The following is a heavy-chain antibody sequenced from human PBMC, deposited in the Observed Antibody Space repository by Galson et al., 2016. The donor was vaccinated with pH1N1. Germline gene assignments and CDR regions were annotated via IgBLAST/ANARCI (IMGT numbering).Heavy chain of an antibody. V-gene: IGHV1-69*13. D-gene: IGHD1-14*01. J-gene: IGHJ3*01. CDR2: IMPIFGTT. Sequence: SVKVSCKASGGPLSSYATGWVRQAPGQGPEWMGGIMPIFGTTKYEQKFQGRVTITADEMSGSAYMELSGLKSMDTAVYYCVRSTGYNKVNGPFDVWGQGTLVIVSS. CDR3: VRSTGYNKVNGPFDV. CDR1: GGPLSSYA.